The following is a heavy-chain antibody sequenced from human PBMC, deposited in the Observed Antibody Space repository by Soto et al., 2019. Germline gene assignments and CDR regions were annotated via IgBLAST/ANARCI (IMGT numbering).Heavy chain of an antibody. CDR2: IYSGGST. CDR1: GFTVSSNY. J-gene: IGHJ4*02. D-gene: IGHD6-25*01. Sequence: GRSLRLSCAASGFTVSSNYMSWVRQAPGKGLEWVSGIYSGGSTYYADSVKGRFTISRDNSKNTLYLQMNSLRAEVTAVYYCARRESSGFDYWGQGTLVTGAS. CDR3: ARRESSGFDY. V-gene: IGHV3-53*01.